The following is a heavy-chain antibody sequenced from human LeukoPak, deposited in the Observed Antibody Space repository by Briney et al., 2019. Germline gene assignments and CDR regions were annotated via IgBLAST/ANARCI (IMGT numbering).Heavy chain of an antibody. CDR2: TYYRSKWYN. J-gene: IGHJ5*02. V-gene: IGHV6-1*01. CDR1: VDSVSSNSAA. Sequence: SQTLSLTCAISVDSVSSNSAAWHWLRQSPSRGLEWLGRTYYRSKWYNNYASSVKSRITINPDTSKNQFSLQLNSVTPEDTAVYYCARDPSDWFDPWGQGTLVTVSS. CDR3: ARDPSDWFDP.